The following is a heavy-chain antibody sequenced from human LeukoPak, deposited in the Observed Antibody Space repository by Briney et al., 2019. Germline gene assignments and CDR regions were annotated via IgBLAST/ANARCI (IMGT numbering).Heavy chain of an antibody. D-gene: IGHD6-13*01. CDR2: ISYDGSNK. CDR3: ARESAAGSFFDY. Sequence: PGGSLRLSCAASGFTFSSYGMHWVRQAPGKGLEWVAVISYDGSNKYYADSVKGRFTISRDNSKNTLYLQMNSLRAEDTAVYYCARESAAGSFFDYWGQGTLVTVSS. V-gene: IGHV3-30*03. CDR1: GFTFSSYG. J-gene: IGHJ4*02.